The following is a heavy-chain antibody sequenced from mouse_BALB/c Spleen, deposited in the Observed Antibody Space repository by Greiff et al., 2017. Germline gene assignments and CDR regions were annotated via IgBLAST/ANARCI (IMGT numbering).Heavy chain of an antibody. V-gene: IGHV1-87*01. CDR3: ARKYGNYVFDY. J-gene: IGHJ2*01. Sequence: VQLQQPGAELVKPGASVKLSCKASGYTFTSYWMQWVKQRPGQGLEWIGAIYPGDGDTRYTQKFKGKATLTADKSSSTAYMQLSSLASEDSAVYYCARKYGNYVFDYWGQGTTLTVSS. CDR2: IYPGDGDT. D-gene: IGHD2-10*02. CDR1: GYTFTSYW.